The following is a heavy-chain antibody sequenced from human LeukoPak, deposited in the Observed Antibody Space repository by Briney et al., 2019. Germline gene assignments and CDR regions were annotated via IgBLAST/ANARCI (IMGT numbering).Heavy chain of an antibody. CDR3: AKDLEPPLITMVRGIFDY. J-gene: IGHJ4*02. D-gene: IGHD3-10*01. CDR2: ISGSGGST. Sequence: GGPLRLSCAASGFTFSSYAMSWVRQAPGKGLEWVSAISGSGGSTYYADSVKGRFTISRDNSKNTLYLQMNSLRAEDTAVYYCAKDLEPPLITMVRGIFDYWGQGTLVTVSS. V-gene: IGHV3-23*01. CDR1: GFTFSSYA.